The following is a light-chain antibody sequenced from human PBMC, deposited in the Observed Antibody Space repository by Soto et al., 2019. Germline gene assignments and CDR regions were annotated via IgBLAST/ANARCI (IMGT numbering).Light chain of an antibody. CDR2: NVY. CDR3: SSYTISRTYV. V-gene: IGLV2-14*03. Sequence: QSVLTQPASVSGSPGQSITIYCTGTNIDIGSYNYVSWHQQHPGKAPKLLIYNVYDRPSGISNRFSGSKSGNTASLTISGLQGEDEADYYCSSYTISRTYVFGTGTKVTVL. J-gene: IGLJ1*01. CDR1: NIDIGSYNY.